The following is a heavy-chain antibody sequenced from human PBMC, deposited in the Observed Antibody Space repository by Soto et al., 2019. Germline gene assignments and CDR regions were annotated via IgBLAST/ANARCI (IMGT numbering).Heavy chain of an antibody. D-gene: IGHD6-6*01. Sequence: SGPTLVNPTQTLTLTCTFSGFSLSTSGMRVSWIRQPPGKALEWLARIDWDDDKFYSTSLKTRLTISKDTSKNQVVLTMTNMDPVDTATHYCARTSDSSSGYYYGMDVWGQGTTVTVSS. CDR1: GFSLSTSGMR. V-gene: IGHV2-70*04. CDR3: ARTSDSSSGYYYGMDV. J-gene: IGHJ6*02. CDR2: IDWDDDK.